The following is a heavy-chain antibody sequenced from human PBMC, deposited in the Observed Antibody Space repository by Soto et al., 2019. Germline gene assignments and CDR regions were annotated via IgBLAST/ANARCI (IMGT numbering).Heavy chain of an antibody. V-gene: IGHV4-34*01. Sequence: QVQLQQWGAGLLKPSETLSLTCAVYGGSFSGYYWSWIRQPPGKGLEWIGEINHSGSTTDNPSLKSRVTISVNTSKNQVSLKLSSVTAADTAVYYCARGSVLWFGEYDLWGRGTLVTVSS. CDR2: INHSGST. J-gene: IGHJ2*01. CDR1: GGSFSGYY. CDR3: ARGSVLWFGEYDL. D-gene: IGHD3-10*01.